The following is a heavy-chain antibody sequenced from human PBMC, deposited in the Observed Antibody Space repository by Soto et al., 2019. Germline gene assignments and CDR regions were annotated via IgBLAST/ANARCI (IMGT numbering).Heavy chain of an antibody. CDR1: GFTFSSYW. J-gene: IGHJ4*02. CDR3: ASVLYNWNYDY. CDR2: IKQDGSEK. V-gene: IGHV3-7*01. Sequence: VGSLRLSCAASGFTFSSYWMSWVRQAPGKGLEWVANIKQDGSEKYYVDSVKGRFTISRDNAKNSLYLQMNSLRAEDTAVYYCASVLYNWNYDYWGQGTLVTVSS. D-gene: IGHD1-7*01.